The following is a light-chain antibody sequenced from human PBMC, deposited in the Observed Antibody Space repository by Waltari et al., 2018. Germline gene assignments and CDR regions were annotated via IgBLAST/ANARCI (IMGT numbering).Light chain of an antibody. Sequence: IVMPQSPLSLPVPPGDPASISCSPSQSLLHSNGYNYLDWYLQKPGQSPQLLIYLGSNRASGVPDRFSGSGSGTDFTLKISRVEAEDVGVYYCMQALQTPLTFGGGTKVEIK. J-gene: IGKJ4*01. CDR2: LGS. CDR3: MQALQTPLT. V-gene: IGKV2-28*01. CDR1: QSLLHSNGYNY.